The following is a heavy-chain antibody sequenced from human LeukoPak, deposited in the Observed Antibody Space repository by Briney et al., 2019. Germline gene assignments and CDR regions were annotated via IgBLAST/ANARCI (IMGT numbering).Heavy chain of an antibody. Sequence: GGSLRLSCAASGFTFSSYAMHWVRQAPGKGLEWVAVISYDGSNKYYADSVKGRFTISRDNSKNTLYLQMNSLRAEDTAVYYCARGIQIQSVDSGFDYWGQGTLVTVSS. V-gene: IGHV3-30*04. D-gene: IGHD1-26*01. CDR3: ARGIQIQSVDSGFDY. J-gene: IGHJ4*02. CDR2: ISYDGSNK. CDR1: GFTFSSYA.